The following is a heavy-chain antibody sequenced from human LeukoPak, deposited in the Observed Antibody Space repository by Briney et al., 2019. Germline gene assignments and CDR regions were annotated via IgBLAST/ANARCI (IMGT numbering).Heavy chain of an antibody. CDR1: GGSISSYY. CDR2: VHFSGST. D-gene: IGHD2-8*01. CDR3: ARANGYYYYMDV. V-gene: IGHV4-59*01. J-gene: IGHJ6*03. Sequence: SETLSLTCTVSGGSISSYYWTWIRQPPGKGLEWIGYVHFSGSTNYNPSLKSRVTISVDTSKNQFSLKLSSVTAADTAVYYCARANGYYYYMDVWGKGTTVTVSS.